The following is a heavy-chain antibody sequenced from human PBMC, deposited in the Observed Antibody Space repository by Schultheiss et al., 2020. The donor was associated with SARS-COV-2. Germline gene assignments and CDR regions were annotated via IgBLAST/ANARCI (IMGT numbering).Heavy chain of an antibody. J-gene: IGHJ6*02. CDR2: IYSGGST. CDR1: GFTFSSYA. CDR3: ARDVVGGTRYGMDV. D-gene: IGHD1-26*01. V-gene: IGHV3-66*01. Sequence: GGSLRLSCAASGFTFSSYAMSWVRQAPGKGLEWVSVIYSGGSTYYADSVKGRFTISRDNSKNTLYLQMNSLRAEDTAVYYCARDVVGGTRYGMDVWGQGTTVTVSS.